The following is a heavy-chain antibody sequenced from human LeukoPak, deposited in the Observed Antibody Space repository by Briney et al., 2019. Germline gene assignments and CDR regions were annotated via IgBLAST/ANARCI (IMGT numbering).Heavy chain of an antibody. CDR1: GYRFTRYY. CDR2: INNNSGGT. J-gene: IGHJ4*02. Sequence: SVNVSCKASGYRFTRYYMHWVRQAPGQGLEWMGWINNNSGGTNFAQKFQGRVTMTRDTSINTVYMELSSLGSDDTAVYYCARESRDTAWSLDLWGQGTLVTVSS. CDR3: ARESRDTAWSLDL. D-gene: IGHD1-1*01. V-gene: IGHV1-2*02.